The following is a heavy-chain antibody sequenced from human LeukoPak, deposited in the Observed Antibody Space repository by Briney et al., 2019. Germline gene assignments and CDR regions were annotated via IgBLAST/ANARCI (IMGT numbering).Heavy chain of an antibody. V-gene: IGHV3-23*01. CDR2: IYASGSAT. CDR3: AKRPRDSSGYYLGAFDM. Sequence: GGSLRLSCEASGFTFSSYAMTWVRQAPGKGLEWVSGIYASGSATHYADTVKGRFTISRDNSKNTLYLQMNSLRVEDTAVYYCAKRPRDSSGYYLGAFDMWGQGTMVTVSS. CDR1: GFTFSSYA. D-gene: IGHD3-22*01. J-gene: IGHJ3*02.